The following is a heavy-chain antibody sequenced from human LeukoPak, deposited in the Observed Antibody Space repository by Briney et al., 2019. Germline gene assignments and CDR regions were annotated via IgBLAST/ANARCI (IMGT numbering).Heavy chain of an antibody. CDR2: INRSGST. Sequence: SETLSLTCDVYGGSFRGYYWSWIRQPPGKGLEWIGEINRSGSTNYNPSLKSRVTISVDTSKNQFSLKLSAVTAADTAMYYCAREDAVSSDDAFDLWGQGTMVTVS. CDR3: AREDAVSSDDAFDL. CDR1: GGSFRGYY. D-gene: IGHD6-19*01. V-gene: IGHV4-34*01. J-gene: IGHJ3*01.